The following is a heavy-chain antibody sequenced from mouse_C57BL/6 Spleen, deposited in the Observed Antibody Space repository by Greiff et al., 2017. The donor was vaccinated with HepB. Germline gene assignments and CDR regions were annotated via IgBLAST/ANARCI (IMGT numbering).Heavy chain of an antibody. Sequence: VQLQQPGAELVRPGSSVKLSCKASGYTLTSYWMDWVKQRPGQGLEWIGNIYPSDSETHYNQKFKDKATLTVDKSSSTAYMQLSSLTSEDSAVYYCARRRNYGPFAYWGQGTLVTVSA. D-gene: IGHD1-1*02. CDR1: GYTLTSYW. CDR3: ARRRNYGPFAY. J-gene: IGHJ3*01. CDR2: IYPSDSET. V-gene: IGHV1-61*01.